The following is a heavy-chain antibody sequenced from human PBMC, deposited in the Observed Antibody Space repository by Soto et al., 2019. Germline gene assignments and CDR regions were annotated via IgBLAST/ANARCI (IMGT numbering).Heavy chain of an antibody. J-gene: IGHJ4*01. Sequence: XVCLRLSCAACGFTFGSYCMSWVRQAPGKGLEWLATIKMDASEKKYVDSVKGRFTMSRDNAKNSLYLQMDSLRAEDTAVYYCARDSRYGSGASVNHYLEYWGHGTLVTVSS. CDR3: ARDSRYGSGASVNHYLEY. CDR1: GFTFGSYC. CDR2: IKMDASEK. D-gene: IGHD3-10*01. V-gene: IGHV3-7*01.